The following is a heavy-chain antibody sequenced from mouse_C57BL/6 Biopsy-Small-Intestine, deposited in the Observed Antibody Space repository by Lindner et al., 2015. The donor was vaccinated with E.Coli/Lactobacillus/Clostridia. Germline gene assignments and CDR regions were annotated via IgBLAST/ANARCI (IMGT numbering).Heavy chain of an antibody. J-gene: IGHJ4*01. CDR1: GYAFSNYC. CDR3: ARRPGAMDY. CDR2: IYPGDGDT. Sequence: VQLQESGAELVKPGASVKISCKASGYAFSNYCINWVKQRPGKGLEWIGQIYPGDGDTNYNGRFKGKATLTADKSSSTAYMQLNSLTSGDSAVYFCARRPGAMDYWGQGTSVTVSS. V-gene: IGHV1-80*01.